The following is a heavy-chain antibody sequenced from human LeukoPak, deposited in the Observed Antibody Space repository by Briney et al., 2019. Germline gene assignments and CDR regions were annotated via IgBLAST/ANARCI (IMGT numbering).Heavy chain of an antibody. J-gene: IGHJ4*02. CDR3: ARGGGYSYGYPYYFDY. Sequence: PGGSLRLSCAASGFTFSSYSMNWVRQAPGKGLEWVSSISSSSSYIYYADSVKGRFTISRDNAKNSLYLQMNSLRAEDTAAYYCARGGGYSYGYPYYFDYWGQGTLVTVSS. CDR1: GFTFSSYS. CDR2: ISSSSSYI. V-gene: IGHV3-21*01. D-gene: IGHD5-18*01.